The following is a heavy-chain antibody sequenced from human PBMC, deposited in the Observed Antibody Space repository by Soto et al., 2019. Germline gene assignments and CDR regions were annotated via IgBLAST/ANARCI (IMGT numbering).Heavy chain of an antibody. CDR3: ARHGNPATVDTYYYYYYMAV. J-gene: IGHJ6*03. CDR1: GYSFTSYW. V-gene: IGHV5-51*01. CDR2: IYPGDSDT. D-gene: IGHD4-4*01. Sequence: PGESLKISCKGSGYSFTSYWIGWVRQMPGKGLEWMGIIYPGDSDTRYSPSFQGQVTISADKSISTAYLQWSSLKASDTAMYYCARHGNPATVDTYYYYYYMAVWGKGTTVTVSS.